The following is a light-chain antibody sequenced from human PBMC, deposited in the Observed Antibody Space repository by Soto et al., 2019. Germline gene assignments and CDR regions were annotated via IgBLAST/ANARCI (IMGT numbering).Light chain of an antibody. Sequence: AIRMTQSPSSLSASTGDSVTITCRASQGISSYLAWYQQKPGKAPKLLIYAASTLQSGVPSRFSGSGSETDVTLAISCLLSEDCATYYCQQYYSYPRTFGQGTEVEIK. J-gene: IGKJ1*01. V-gene: IGKV1-8*01. CDR2: AAS. CDR3: QQYYSYPRT. CDR1: QGISSY.